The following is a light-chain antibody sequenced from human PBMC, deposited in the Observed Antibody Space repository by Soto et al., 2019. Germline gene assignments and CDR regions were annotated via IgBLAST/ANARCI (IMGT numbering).Light chain of an antibody. CDR1: SGDVGSYNF. J-gene: IGLJ1*01. V-gene: IGLV2-8*01. CDR2: EVT. Sequence: QSALTQPPSASGSPGQSVTISCTGTSGDVGSYNFVSWYQQLTGNSPELIIYEVTKSLSGVPDRFAASRSGNTASLDVSGLQLECEDVYYFSLYGCSNGTYVFGGGTKLTVL. CDR3: SLYGCSNGTYV.